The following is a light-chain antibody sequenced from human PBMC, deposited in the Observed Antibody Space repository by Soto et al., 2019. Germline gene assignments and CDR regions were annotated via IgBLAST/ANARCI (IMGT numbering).Light chain of an antibody. V-gene: IGLV2-11*01. CDR2: DVT. CDR3: CSYAGYFWV. J-gene: IGLJ3*02. Sequence: QSALTQPRSGSGSPGQSVTISCTGTSSDVGNYNYVSWYRQHPGKAPKLMIYDVTKRPSGVPDRFFGSKSGNTASLTISGLQAEDEADYFCCSYAGYFWVFGGGTKLTVL. CDR1: SSDVGNYNY.